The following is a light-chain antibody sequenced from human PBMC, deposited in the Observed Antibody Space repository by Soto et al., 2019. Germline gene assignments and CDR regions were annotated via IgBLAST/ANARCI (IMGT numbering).Light chain of an antibody. Sequence: QSALTQPASVSGSPGQSITISCTGTSSDVGGYNYVSWYQQHPGKAPKLMIYEVSNRPSGVSNRFSGSKSGNTASLTISGLQAEDEADYYCSSYTSCSTLVFGTGIKLTVL. V-gene: IGLV2-14*01. CDR2: EVS. CDR1: SSDVGGYNY. J-gene: IGLJ1*01. CDR3: SSYTSCSTLV.